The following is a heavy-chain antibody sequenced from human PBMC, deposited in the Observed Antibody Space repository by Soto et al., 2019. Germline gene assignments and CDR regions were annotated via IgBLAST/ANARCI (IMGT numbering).Heavy chain of an antibody. J-gene: IGHJ3*02. CDR2: ISSSGSTI. CDR1: GFTLSDYY. CDR3: ARDLSGYSSSWYPHHAFDI. D-gene: IGHD6-13*01. Sequence: GGSLRLSCAASGFTLSDYYRSWVRQAPGKGLEWVSYISSSGSTIYYADSVKGRFTISRDNAKNSLYLQMNSLRAEDTAVYYCARDLSGYSSSWYPHHAFDIWGQGTMVTVSS. V-gene: IGHV3-11*01.